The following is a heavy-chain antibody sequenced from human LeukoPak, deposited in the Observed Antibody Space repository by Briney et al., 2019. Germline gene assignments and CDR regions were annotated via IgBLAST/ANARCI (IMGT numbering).Heavy chain of an antibody. Sequence: GGSLRLSCAASGFTFSNAWMSWFRKAPGKGLEWVGRIKSKTDGGTTDYAAPVKGRFTISRDDSKNTLYLQMNSLKTEDTAVYYCTTEMAKGAFDIWGQGTMVTVSS. CDR3: TTEMAKGAFDI. J-gene: IGHJ3*02. CDR1: GFTFSNAW. D-gene: IGHD5-24*01. V-gene: IGHV3-15*01. CDR2: IKSKTDGGTT.